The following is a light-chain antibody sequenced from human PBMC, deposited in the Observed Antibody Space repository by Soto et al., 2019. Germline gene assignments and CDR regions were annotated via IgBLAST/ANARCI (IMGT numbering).Light chain of an antibody. CDR2: GAS. J-gene: IGKJ2*01. CDR1: HTVSVHY. Sequence: EIVLTQSPDTLSLSPGERATLSCRASHTVSVHYLAWYQQKPGQAPRLLIYGASNRSTGIPDRFSGSVSGTNFTLTITRLEPEDIAVFYCQHYGSSPYTFGQGTKLEIK. V-gene: IGKV3-20*01. CDR3: QHYGSSPYT.